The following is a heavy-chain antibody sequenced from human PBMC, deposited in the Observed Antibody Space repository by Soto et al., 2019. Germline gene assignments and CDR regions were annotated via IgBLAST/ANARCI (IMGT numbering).Heavy chain of an antibody. CDR2: INPSGGST. V-gene: IGHV1-46*03. J-gene: IGHJ3*02. Sequence: ASVKVSCKASGYTFTSYYMHWVRQAPGQGLEWMGIINPSGGSTSYAQKFQGRVTMTRDTSTSTVYMELSSLRSEDTAVYYCARDKVVDTAMARLNAFDIWGQGTMVTVSS. D-gene: IGHD5-18*01. CDR1: GYTFTSYY. CDR3: ARDKVVDTAMARLNAFDI.